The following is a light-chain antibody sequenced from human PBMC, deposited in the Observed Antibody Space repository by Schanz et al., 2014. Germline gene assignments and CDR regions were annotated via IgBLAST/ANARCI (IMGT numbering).Light chain of an antibody. V-gene: IGKV3-15*01. J-gene: IGKJ3*01. CDR1: QSVSSN. CDR2: GAS. CDR3: HQYGSSPFT. Sequence: EIVMTQSPATLSVSPGERATLSCRARQSVSSNLAWYQQKPGQAPRLLIYGASTRATGIPARFSGSGSGTDFILTISRLDPEDFAVYYCHQYGSSPFTFGPGTKVDIK.